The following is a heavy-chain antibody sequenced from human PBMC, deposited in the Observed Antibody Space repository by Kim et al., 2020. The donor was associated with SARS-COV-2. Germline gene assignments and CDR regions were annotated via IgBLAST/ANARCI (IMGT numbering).Heavy chain of an antibody. Sequence: ASVKVSCKVSGYTFTGFSMHWVRQAPGQGLEWMGRIDPEGGETNYAQKFQGRVTMTEDTSTDTAYMELSSLRSEDTAVYYCATGPVVVGAAGNWFDPWGQGTLVTVSS. CDR3: ATGPVVVGAAGNWFDP. CDR1: GYTFTGFS. V-gene: IGHV1-24*01. CDR2: IDPEGGET. J-gene: IGHJ5*02. D-gene: IGHD1-26*01.